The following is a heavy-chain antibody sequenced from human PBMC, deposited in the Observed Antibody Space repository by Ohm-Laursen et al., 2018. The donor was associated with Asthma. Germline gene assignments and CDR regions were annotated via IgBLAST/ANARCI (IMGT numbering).Heavy chain of an antibody. CDR2: ISYDGSNK. CDR1: GFTFSSYG. D-gene: IGHD1-26*01. V-gene: IGHV3-30*18. Sequence: SLRLSCTASGFTFSSYGMHWVRQAPGKGLEWVAVISYDGSNKYYADSVKGRFTISRDNSKNTLYLQMNSLRDEDTALYYCAKALVGAPLYYHYYGMDVWGQGTTVTVSS. J-gene: IGHJ6*02. CDR3: AKALVGAPLYYHYYGMDV.